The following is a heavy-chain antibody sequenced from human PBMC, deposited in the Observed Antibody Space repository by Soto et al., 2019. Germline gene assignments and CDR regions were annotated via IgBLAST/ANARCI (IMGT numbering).Heavy chain of an antibody. J-gene: IGHJ4*02. CDR1: GGSIHTYY. V-gene: IGHV4-59*12. D-gene: IGHD6-13*01. CDR2: ISDSGTA. Sequence: SETLSLTCTVSGGSIHTYYWSWIRLPPGKGLEWIGYISDSGTATYNPTLQSRVTISVDTSKNQFSVNLISVTAADTALYYCARVNSYGSSWSHDYWGQGALVTVSS. CDR3: ARVNSYGSSWSHDY.